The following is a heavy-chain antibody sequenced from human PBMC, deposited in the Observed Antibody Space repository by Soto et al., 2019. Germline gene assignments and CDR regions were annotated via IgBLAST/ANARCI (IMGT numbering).Heavy chain of an antibody. D-gene: IGHD3-3*01. V-gene: IGHV3-23*01. CDR3: AKAEYDFWSGYYIVPNWFDP. CDR2: ISGSGGST. Sequence: GGSLRLSCAASGFTFSSYAMSWVRQAPGKGLEWVSAISGSGGSTYYADSVKGRFTISRDNSKNTLYLQMSSLRAEDTAVYYCAKAEYDFWSGYYIVPNWFDPWGQGTLVTVS. J-gene: IGHJ5*02. CDR1: GFTFSSYA.